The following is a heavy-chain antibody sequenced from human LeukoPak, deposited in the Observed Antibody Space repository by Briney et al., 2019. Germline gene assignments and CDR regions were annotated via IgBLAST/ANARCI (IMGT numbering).Heavy chain of an antibody. J-gene: IGHJ6*02. CDR2: IYPGDSDT. CDR3: ARQHGDYALSSSSGMDV. D-gene: IGHD4-17*01. CDR1: GYSFTNYW. Sequence: GESLKISCQGSGYSFTNYWIAWVRQMPGKGLEWMGIIYPGDSDTRYSPSFQGQVTISVDKSISTAYLQWSSLKASGTAMYYCARQHGDYALSSSSGMDVWGQGTTVTVSS. V-gene: IGHV5-51*01.